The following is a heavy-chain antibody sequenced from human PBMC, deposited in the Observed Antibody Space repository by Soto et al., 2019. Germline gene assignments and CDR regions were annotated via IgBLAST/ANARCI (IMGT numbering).Heavy chain of an antibody. CDR1: GGTFSRHA. CDR2: IVPIFGKA. CDR3: ARGLDYDSSAYYFFF. Sequence: GASVKVSCKASGGTFSRHALNWVRQAPGQGPEWMGGIVPIFGKANYAQKFQGRVTITADESTSTAYMELSSLRSEDTAMYYCARGLDYDSSAYYFFFWGQGTLVTVSS. V-gene: IGHV1-69*13. J-gene: IGHJ4*02. D-gene: IGHD3-22*01.